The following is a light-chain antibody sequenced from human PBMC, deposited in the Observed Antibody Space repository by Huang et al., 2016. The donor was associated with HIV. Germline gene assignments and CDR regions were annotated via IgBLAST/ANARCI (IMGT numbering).Light chain of an antibody. CDR3: QQYNNWPPMT. J-gene: IGKJ1*01. Sequence: EIVMTQSPATLSVSPGERATLSCRASQSVSSDLAWYQQKPGQAPRLLIYGASTRATCIPARFSGSGSGTEFTLTISGLQSEDFAVYYCQQYNNWPPMTFGQGTKVEIK. CDR2: GAS. CDR1: QSVSSD. V-gene: IGKV3-15*01.